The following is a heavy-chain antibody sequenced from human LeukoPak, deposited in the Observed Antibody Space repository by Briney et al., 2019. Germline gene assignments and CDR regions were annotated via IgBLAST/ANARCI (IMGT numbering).Heavy chain of an antibody. V-gene: IGHV4-31*03. CDR1: GGSISSGGYY. Sequence: SEPQSLTCTVSGGSISSGGYYGSWIRQHPGKGLEWIGYIYYSVRTYYNPALKSRVNISVDTSKNRFSLKLSSGTAADTAVYYCARGPLNWFDPWGQGTLVTVSS. J-gene: IGHJ5*02. CDR3: ARGPLNWFDP. CDR2: IYYSVRT.